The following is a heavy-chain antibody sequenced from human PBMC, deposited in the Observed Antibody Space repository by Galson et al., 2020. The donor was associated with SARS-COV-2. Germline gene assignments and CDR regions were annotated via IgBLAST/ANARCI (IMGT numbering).Heavy chain of an antibody. J-gene: IGHJ6*02. D-gene: IGHD6-13*01. CDR1: GFTFSSYS. Sequence: GGSLRLSCAASGFTFSSYSMNWVRQAPGKGLEWVSSISSSSSYIYYADSVKGRFTISRDNAKNSLYLQMNSLRAEDTAVYYCARDGIAAAGIHYYGMDVWGQGTTVTVSS. CDR3: ARDGIAAAGIHYYGMDV. V-gene: IGHV3-21*01. CDR2: ISSSSSYI.